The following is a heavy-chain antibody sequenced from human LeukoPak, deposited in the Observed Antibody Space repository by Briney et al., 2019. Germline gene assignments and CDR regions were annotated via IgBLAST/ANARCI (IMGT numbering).Heavy chain of an antibody. D-gene: IGHD2-2*02. CDR2: MNPNSGNT. CDR3: ARGGYCSSTSCYNGEDNWFDP. V-gene: IGHV1-8*01. J-gene: IGHJ5*02. Sequence: ASVKVSCKASGYTFTSYDFNWVRQATGQGLEWMGWMNPNSGNTGYAQKFQGRVTMTRNTSISTAYMELSSLRSEDTAVYYCARGGYCSSTSCYNGEDNWFDPWGQGTLVTVSS. CDR1: GYTFTSYD.